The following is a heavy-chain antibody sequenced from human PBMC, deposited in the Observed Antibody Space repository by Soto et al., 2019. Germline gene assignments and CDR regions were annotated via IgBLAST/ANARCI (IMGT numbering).Heavy chain of an antibody. V-gene: IGHV3-30-3*01. CDR2: ISYDGSNK. CDR3: TRGPRPISTGTGAY. Sequence: QPGGSLRLSCAASGFTFSSYAMHWVRQAPGKGLEWVAVISYDGSNKYYADSVRGRFTISRDNVNDTLYLQMNNLRAEDSGLYYCTRGPRPISTGTGAYWGQGTQVTVSS. J-gene: IGHJ4*02. CDR1: GFTFSSYA. D-gene: IGHD3-10*01.